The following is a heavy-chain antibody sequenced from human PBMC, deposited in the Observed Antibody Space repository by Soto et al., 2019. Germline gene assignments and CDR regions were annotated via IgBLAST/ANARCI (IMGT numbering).Heavy chain of an antibody. CDR2: IVVGSGNT. CDR3: AADPRTDAFGI. J-gene: IGHJ3*02. Sequence: QMQLVQSGPEVKKPGTSVKVSCKASGFTFTSSAVHWVRQARGQRLAWMGWIVVGSGNTNYAQKFQERVTITRDMHTRTAYMERSSLRAEDPAVYYCAADPRTDAFGIWGQGTMVTVSS. CDR1: GFTFTSSA. V-gene: IGHV1-58*01.